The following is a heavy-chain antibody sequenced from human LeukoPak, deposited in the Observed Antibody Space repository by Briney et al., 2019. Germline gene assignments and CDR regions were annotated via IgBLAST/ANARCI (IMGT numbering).Heavy chain of an antibody. D-gene: IGHD1-26*01. J-gene: IGHJ4*02. V-gene: IGHV4-59*08. Sequence: SETLSLTCIVSGGSISNYYYTWIRQPPGKGLEWIGYIHYSGSTDYNPSLKSRLTISLDTSKNQFSLNLSSVTAADTAVYYCVRSGAYRGGYFDYWGQGSLVTVSS. CDR3: VRSGAYRGGYFDY. CDR2: IHYSGST. CDR1: GGSISNYY.